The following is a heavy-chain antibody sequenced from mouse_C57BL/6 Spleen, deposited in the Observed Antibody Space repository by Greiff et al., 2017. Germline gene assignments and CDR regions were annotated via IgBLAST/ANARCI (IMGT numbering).Heavy chain of an antibody. CDR3: ARQGGGTSYFDY. V-gene: IGHV5-6*01. Sequence: EVKVVESGGDLVKPGGSLKLSCAASGFTFSSYGMSWVRQTPDKRLEWVATISSGGSYTYYPDSVKGRFTISRDNAKNTLYLQMSSLKSEDTAMYYCARQGGGTSYFDYWGQGTTLTVSS. D-gene: IGHD4-1*01. J-gene: IGHJ2*01. CDR1: GFTFSSYG. CDR2: ISSGGSYT.